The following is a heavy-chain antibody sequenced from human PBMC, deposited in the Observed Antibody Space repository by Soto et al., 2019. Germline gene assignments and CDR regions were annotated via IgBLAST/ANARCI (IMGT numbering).Heavy chain of an antibody. Sequence: EVQLVESGGGLVQPGGSLRLSCAASGFTFSSYWMTWVRQAPGKGLEWVANIKQDETKRHYVDSVEGRFTNSRDNAKNSLLLQMNSLRPEDPAVDYCARNCSPSYNSRGYDAFDIWGRGTMVTVSS. V-gene: IGHV3-7*05. D-gene: IGHD6-13*01. CDR2: IKQDETKR. CDR1: GFTFSSYW. J-gene: IGHJ3*02. CDR3: ARNCSPSYNSRGYDAFDI.